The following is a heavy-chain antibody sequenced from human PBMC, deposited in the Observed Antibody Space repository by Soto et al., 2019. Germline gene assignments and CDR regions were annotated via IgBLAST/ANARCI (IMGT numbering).Heavy chain of an antibody. CDR2: IIPIFGTA. J-gene: IGHJ5*02. CDR1: GGTFSSYA. V-gene: IGHV1-69*13. D-gene: IGHD3-22*01. Sequence: SVKVSCKASGGTFSSYAISWVRQAPGQGLEWMGGIIPIFGTANYAQKFQGRVTITADESTSTAYMELSSLRSEDTAVYYCARESYYDSTRKWFDPWGQGTRVTAPQ. CDR3: ARESYYDSTRKWFDP.